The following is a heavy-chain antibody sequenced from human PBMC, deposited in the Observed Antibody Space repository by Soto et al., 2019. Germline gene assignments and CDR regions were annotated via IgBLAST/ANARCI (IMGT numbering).Heavy chain of an antibody. CDR3: ARDFDISKYFDN. J-gene: IGHJ4*02. CDR1: GFSFSVYG. V-gene: IGHV3-33*01. D-gene: IGHD3-3*02. Sequence: QVHLVESGGGVVQPGRSLRLSCAASGFSFSVYGMHWVRQAPGKGLEWVAVIGHEGNAINFADSVRGRFTISRDNSKNTLYLQMDSLRAEDTAVYYCARDFDISKYFDNWGQGTLVTVSS. CDR2: IGHEGNAI.